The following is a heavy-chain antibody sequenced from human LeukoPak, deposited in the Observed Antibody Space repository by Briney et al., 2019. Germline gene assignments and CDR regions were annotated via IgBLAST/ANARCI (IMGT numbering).Heavy chain of an antibody. J-gene: IGHJ4*02. CDR3: ARGGYSYGYSPDY. CDR2: IIPIFGPA. CDR1: GGTFTSYA. D-gene: IGHD5-18*01. V-gene: IGHV1-69*01. Sequence: SVKVSCKGSGGTFTSYAISWVRQAPGQGRERIGGIIPIFGPANYAQKFQGRVTITADESTSTAYMELSSLRSEDTAVYYCARGGYSYGYSPDYWGQGTLVTVSS.